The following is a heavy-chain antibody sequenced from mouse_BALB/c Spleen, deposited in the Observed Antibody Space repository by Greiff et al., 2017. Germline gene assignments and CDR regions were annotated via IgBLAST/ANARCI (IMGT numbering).Heavy chain of an antibody. V-gene: IGHV5-9-4*01. D-gene: IGHD2-4*01. J-gene: IGHJ4*01. CDR2: ISSGGSYT. CDR1: GFTFSSYA. Sequence: EVKVVESGGGLVKPGGSLKLSCAASGFTFSSYAMSWVRQSPEKRLEWVAEISSGGSYTYYPDTVTGRFTISRDNAKNTLYLEMSSLRSEDTAMYYCARDDYDLYYAMDYWGQGTSVTVSS. CDR3: ARDDYDLYYAMDY.